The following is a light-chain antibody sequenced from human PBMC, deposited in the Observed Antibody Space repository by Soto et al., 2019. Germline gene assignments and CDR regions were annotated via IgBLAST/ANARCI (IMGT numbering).Light chain of an antibody. CDR1: SSDVGGYNY. V-gene: IGLV2-14*01. CDR2: DVS. CDR3: SSYRSSSTLYV. J-gene: IGLJ1*01. Sequence: QSVLTQPASVSGSPGQSITISCTGTSSDVGGYNYVSWYQQHPGKAPKLMIYDVSNRPSGVSNRFSGSKSGNTASLTISGLQAEDEADYYCSSYRSSSTLYVFGTGTKVTVL.